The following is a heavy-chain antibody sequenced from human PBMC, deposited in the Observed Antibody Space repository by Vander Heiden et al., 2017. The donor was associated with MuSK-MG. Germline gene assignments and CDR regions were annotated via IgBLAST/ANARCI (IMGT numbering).Heavy chain of an antibody. CDR3: AREPTLLMRNDFWSALLDY. J-gene: IGHJ4*02. D-gene: IGHD3-3*01. CDR2: INPSGGST. Sequence: QVQLVQSGAEVKKPGASVKVSCKASGYTFTSYYMHWVRQAPGQGLEWMGIINPSGGSTSYAQKFQGRVTMTRDTSTSTVYMELSSLRSEDTAVYYCAREPTLLMRNDFWSALLDYWGQGTLVTVSS. CDR1: GYTFTSYY. V-gene: IGHV1-46*01.